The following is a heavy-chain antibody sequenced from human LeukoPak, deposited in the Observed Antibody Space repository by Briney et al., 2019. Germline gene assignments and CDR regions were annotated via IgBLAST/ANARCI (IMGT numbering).Heavy chain of an antibody. J-gene: IGHJ4*02. D-gene: IGHD3-22*01. CDR1: GFTFSSYG. CDR3: AKDPWVRSYDSSGYVDY. CDR2: IRYDGNNK. Sequence: PGGSLRLSCAASGFTFSSYGMHWVRQAPGRGLEWVAVIRYDGNNKYYADSVKGRFTISRDNSKNTLYLQMNSLRAEDTGVYYCAKDPWVRSYDSSGYVDYWGQGTLVTVSS. V-gene: IGHV3-30*02.